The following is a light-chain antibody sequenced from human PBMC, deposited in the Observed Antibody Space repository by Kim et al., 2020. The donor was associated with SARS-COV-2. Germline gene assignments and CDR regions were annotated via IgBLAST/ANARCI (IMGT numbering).Light chain of an antibody. CDR2: SAS. J-gene: IGKJ1*01. CDR3: QKYDSVPWT. CDR1: QDIRNH. V-gene: IGKV1-27*01. Sequence: ASVGDRVTITCRASQDIRNHLAWYQQRPGKVPKLLIYSASALHSGVPSRFGGSGSGTDFTLTITSLQPEDVATYYCQKYDSVPWTFGPGTKVDIK.